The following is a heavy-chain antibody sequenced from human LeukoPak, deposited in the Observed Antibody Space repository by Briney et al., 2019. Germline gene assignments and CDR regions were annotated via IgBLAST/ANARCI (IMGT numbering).Heavy chain of an antibody. V-gene: IGHV3-23*01. J-gene: IGHJ4*02. CDR3: AKSRSMISTSCYNY. Sequence: SGGSLRLSCAASGFTFSSYAMSWVRQAPGKGLEWVSAISGSGGSTYYADSVKDRFTISRDDSKNTLFLQMNSLRAEDTAVYYCAKSRSMISTSCYNYWGQGTLVTVSS. D-gene: IGHD2-2*02. CDR2: ISGSGGST. CDR1: GFTFSSYA.